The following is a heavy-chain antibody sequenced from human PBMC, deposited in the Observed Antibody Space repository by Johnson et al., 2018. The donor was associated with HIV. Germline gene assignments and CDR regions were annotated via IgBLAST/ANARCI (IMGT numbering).Heavy chain of an antibody. V-gene: IGHV3-7*01. D-gene: IGHD6-6*01. CDR3: ARDLGDSSSSWRELSAFDI. CDR2: IKQDGSEK. Sequence: VQLVESGGGLVQPGGSPRLSCAASGFTFSSYWMSWVRQAPGKGLEWVANIKQDGSEKYYVDSVKGRFTISSDNAKNSLYLQMNSLRAEDTAVYYCARDLGDSSSSWRELSAFDIWGQGTMVTVSS. J-gene: IGHJ3*02. CDR1: GFTFSSYW.